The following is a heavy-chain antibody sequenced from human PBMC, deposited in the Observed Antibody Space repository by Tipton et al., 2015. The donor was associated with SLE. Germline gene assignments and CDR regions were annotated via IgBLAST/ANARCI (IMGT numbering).Heavy chain of an antibody. CDR2: ISYSGST. CDR1: GGPISRSRYY. Sequence: TLSLTCTVSGGPISRSRYYWGWIRQPPGKGLAWIGSISYSGSTYYNPSLKSRVTISVDTSKNQFSLKLSAVTAADTAVYYCARLKQCWDAFDVCGQGKMVTVSA. D-gene: IGHD6-19*01. CDR3: ARLKQCWDAFDV. J-gene: IGHJ3*01. V-gene: IGHV4-39*01.